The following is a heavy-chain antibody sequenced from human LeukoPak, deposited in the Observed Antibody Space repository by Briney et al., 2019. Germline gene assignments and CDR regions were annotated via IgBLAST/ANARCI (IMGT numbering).Heavy chain of an antibody. CDR1: GGSFSGYY. J-gene: IGHJ4*02. CDR2: INHSGST. D-gene: IGHD6-13*01. CDR3: ARGAAGQFDY. V-gene: IGHV4-34*01. Sequence: SETLSLTCAVYGGSFSGYYWSWIRQPPGKGLEWIGEINHSGSTNYNPSLKSRVTISVDTSKNQFSLKLSSVAAPDTAVYYCARGAAGQFDYWGQGTLVTVSS.